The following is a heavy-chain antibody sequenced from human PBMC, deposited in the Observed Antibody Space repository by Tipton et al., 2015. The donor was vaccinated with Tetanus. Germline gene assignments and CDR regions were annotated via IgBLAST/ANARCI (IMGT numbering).Heavy chain of an antibody. V-gene: IGHV4-31*02. CDR2: TYYSGST. Sequence: LRLSCTVSGDSISRGGYFWNWIRQRPGKGPEWIGYTYYSGSTYYNPSLKSRLSMSVDTSKNQFSLNLTSVTAADTAVYYCARDQGGGRVVRLNWFDPWGQGTLVTVSS. D-gene: IGHD6-6*01. J-gene: IGHJ5*02. CDR3: ARDQGGGRVVRLNWFDP. CDR1: GDSISRGGYF.